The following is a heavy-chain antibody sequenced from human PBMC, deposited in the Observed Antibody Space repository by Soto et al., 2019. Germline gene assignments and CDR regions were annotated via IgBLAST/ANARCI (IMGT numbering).Heavy chain of an antibody. V-gene: IGHV3-21*01. D-gene: IGHD2-2*01. CDR2: ISSDSTYK. Sequence: EVQLVESGGGLVKPGGSLRLSCAASGFTFRNYNMDWVRQAPGKGLEWVSSISSDSTYKYYADSVKGRFTISRDNAKNSLYLQMNSLRAEDTAVYYCARERVPAAPGWFDPWGQGTLVTVSS. J-gene: IGHJ5*02. CDR1: GFTFRNYN. CDR3: ARERVPAAPGWFDP.